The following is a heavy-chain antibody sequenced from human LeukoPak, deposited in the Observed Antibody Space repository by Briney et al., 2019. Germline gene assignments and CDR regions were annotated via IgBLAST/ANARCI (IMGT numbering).Heavy chain of an antibody. D-gene: IGHD5-24*01. CDR3: AREGGGYNNRGFDY. CDR1: GFTFSSYS. CDR2: VSSSSSYI. V-gene: IGHV3-21*01. Sequence: PGGSLRLSCAASGFTFSSYSMNWVRQAPGKGLEWVSSVSSSSSYIYYADSVKGRFTISRDNAKNSLYLQMNSLRAEDTAVYYCAREGGGYNNRGFDYWGQGTLVTVSS. J-gene: IGHJ4*02.